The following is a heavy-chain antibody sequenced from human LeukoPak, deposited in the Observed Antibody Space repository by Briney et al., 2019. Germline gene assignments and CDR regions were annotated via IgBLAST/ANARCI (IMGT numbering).Heavy chain of an antibody. J-gene: IGHJ6*03. V-gene: IGHV3-7*01. D-gene: IGHD2-2*01. Sequence: GGSLRLSCAASGFTFSSYWMSWVRQAPGKGLEWVANINQDGSEKYYVDSVKGRFTISRDNAKNSLYLQMNSLRAEDTAVYYCARAPARHCSSTSCYGPPPYYMDVWGKGTTVTVSS. CDR1: GFTFSSYW. CDR2: INQDGSEK. CDR3: ARAPARHCSSTSCYGPPPYYMDV.